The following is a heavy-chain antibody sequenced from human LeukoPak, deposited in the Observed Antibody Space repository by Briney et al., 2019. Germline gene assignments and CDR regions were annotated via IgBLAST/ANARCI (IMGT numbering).Heavy chain of an antibody. J-gene: IGHJ4*02. CDR1: GGSISSSRYY. CDR3: ARQSISGSSLSYFDY. CDR2: IYYSGST. V-gene: IGHV4-39*01. Sequence: SETLSLTCTVSGGSISSSRYYWGWIRQPPGKGLEWIGSIYYSGSTYYNPSLKSRVTISVDTSKNQCSLKLSSVTAADTAVYYCARQSISGSSLSYFDYWGQGTLVNVSS. D-gene: IGHD3-22*01.